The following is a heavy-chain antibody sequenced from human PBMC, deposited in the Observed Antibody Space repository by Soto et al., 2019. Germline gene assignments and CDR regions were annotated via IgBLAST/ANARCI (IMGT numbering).Heavy chain of an antibody. J-gene: IGHJ6*02. Sequence: SETLSLTCTVSGGSISSGGYYWSWIRQHPGKGLEWIGYIYYSGSTYYNPSLKSRVTISVDTSKNQFSLKLSSVTAADTAMYYCARYYYDSSGYYWSPRDPPYGMDVWGQGTTVTVSS. V-gene: IGHV4-31*03. D-gene: IGHD3-22*01. CDR2: IYYSGST. CDR3: ARYYYDSSGYYWSPRDPPYGMDV. CDR1: GGSISSGGYY.